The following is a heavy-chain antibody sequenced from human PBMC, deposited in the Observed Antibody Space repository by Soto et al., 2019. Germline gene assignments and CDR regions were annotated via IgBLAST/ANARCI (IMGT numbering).Heavy chain of an antibody. Sequence: GGSLRLSCAASGFTFSSYAMSWVRPAPGKGLEWVSAISGIGGSTYYADPVKGRFTFSRANSKNTLYLQMNSLRAEDTAVYYCAKGRDIVVVPAAKEVDWFDPWGQGTLVTVSS. CDR2: ISGIGGST. V-gene: IGHV3-23*01. CDR1: GFTFSSYA. J-gene: IGHJ5*02. CDR3: AKGRDIVVVPAAKEVDWFDP. D-gene: IGHD2-2*01.